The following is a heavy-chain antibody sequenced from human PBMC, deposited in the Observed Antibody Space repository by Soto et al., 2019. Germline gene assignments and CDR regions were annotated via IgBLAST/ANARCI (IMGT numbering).Heavy chain of an antibody. D-gene: IGHD3-3*01. CDR1: GGSISSYY. CDR3: ASSSSDYDFWSGYYPSSHAFDI. CDR2: IYYSGST. J-gene: IGHJ3*02. V-gene: IGHV4-59*08. Sequence: PSETLSLTCTVSGGSISSYYWSWIRQPPGKGLEWIGYIYYSGSTNYNPSLKSRVTISVDTSKNQFSLKLSSVTAADTAVYYCASSSSDYDFWSGYYPSSHAFDIWGQGTMVTVSS.